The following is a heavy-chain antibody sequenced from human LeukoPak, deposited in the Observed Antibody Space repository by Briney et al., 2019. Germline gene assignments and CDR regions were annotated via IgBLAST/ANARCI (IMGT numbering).Heavy chain of an antibody. J-gene: IGHJ6*03. CDR1: GGSISSGDYY. CDR3: ARGKVAAGTNYYYYYMDV. Sequence: SQTLSFTCTVSGGSISSGDYYWSWIRQPPGKGLEWIGYIYYSGSTYYNPSLKSRVTISVDTSKNQFSLKLSSVTAADTAVYYCARGKVAAGTNYYYYYMDVWGKGTTVTVSS. CDR2: IYYSGST. V-gene: IGHV4-30-4*01. D-gene: IGHD6-13*01.